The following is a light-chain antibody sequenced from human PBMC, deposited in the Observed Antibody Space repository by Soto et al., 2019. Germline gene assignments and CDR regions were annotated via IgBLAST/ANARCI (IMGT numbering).Light chain of an antibody. V-gene: IGKV1-5*03. J-gene: IGKJ1*01. CDR2: KAS. CDR3: QHYNSYSEA. CDR1: QSISSW. Sequence: DIQMTQPPSTLYASVGDRVTITCRASQSISSWLAWYQQKPGKAPKLLIYKASTLKSGVPSRFSGSGSGTEFTLTIGSLQPDDFATYYCQHYNSYSEAFGQGTKVDI.